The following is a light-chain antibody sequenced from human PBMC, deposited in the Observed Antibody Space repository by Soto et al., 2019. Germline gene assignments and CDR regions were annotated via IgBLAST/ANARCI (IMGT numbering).Light chain of an antibody. CDR3: QQYNSYSLT. CDR1: QSISSW. Sequence: DIQMTQSPSTLSASVGDRVTITCRASQSISSWLAWYQQKPGKAPKLLIYKASSLESGVPSRFSGSGSGTEFTLTISSLQPDDFATYYCQQYNSYSLTFGQGTKVDSK. CDR2: KAS. J-gene: IGKJ1*01. V-gene: IGKV1-5*03.